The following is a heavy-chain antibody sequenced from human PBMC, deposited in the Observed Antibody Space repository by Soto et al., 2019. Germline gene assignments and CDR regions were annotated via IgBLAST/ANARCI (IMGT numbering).Heavy chain of an antibody. V-gene: IGHV3-48*02. CDR2: ISSGSDTI. J-gene: IGHJ4*02. Sequence: PGVSLRLSCAASGFTFSSYTMNWVRQAPGKGLEYISYISSGSDTIYYADSVKGRFTISRDNAMNSLYLQMNSLRDEDTAVYYCARVRSGWYYFDYWGQGTLVTVSS. D-gene: IGHD6-19*01. CDR1: GFTFSSYT. CDR3: ARVRSGWYYFDY.